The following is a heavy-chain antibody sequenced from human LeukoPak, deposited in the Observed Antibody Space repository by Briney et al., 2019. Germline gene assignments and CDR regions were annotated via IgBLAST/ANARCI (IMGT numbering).Heavy chain of an antibody. V-gene: IGHV1-69*01. CDR2: IIPIFGTA. CDR1: GGTFSSYA. J-gene: IGHJ6*03. D-gene: IGHD5-18*01. CDR3: ARAAMVPGRDYYYYYYMDV. Sequence: SVKVSCTASGGTFSSYAISWVRQAPGQGLEWMGGIIPIFGTANYAQKFQGRVTITADESTSTAYMELSSLRSEDTAVYYCARAAMVPGRDYYYYYYMDVWGKGTTVTVSS.